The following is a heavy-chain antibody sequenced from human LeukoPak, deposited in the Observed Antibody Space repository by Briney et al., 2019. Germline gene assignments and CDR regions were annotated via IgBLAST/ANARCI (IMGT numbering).Heavy chain of an antibody. J-gene: IGHJ4*02. D-gene: IGHD6-13*01. CDR3: ARGLYSSSWYQGY. Sequence: PGGSLRLSSAASGFTFSSYWMSWVRQAPGKGLEWVANIKQDGSEKYYVDSVKGRFTISRGNAKNSLYLQMNSLRAEDTAVYYCARGLYSSSWYQGYWGQGTLVTVSS. CDR2: IKQDGSEK. CDR1: GFTFSSYW. V-gene: IGHV3-7*01.